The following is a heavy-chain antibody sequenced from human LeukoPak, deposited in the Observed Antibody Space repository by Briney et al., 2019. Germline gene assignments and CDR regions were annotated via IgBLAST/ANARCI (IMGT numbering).Heavy chain of an antibody. J-gene: IGHJ6*02. CDR2: ISRSSSYI. Sequence: PGGSLRLSCAASGFTFSSYSMNWVRQAPGKGLEWVSSISRSSSYIYYADSVKGRFTISRDNAKNSPYLQMNSLRAEDTAVYYCARDITMVRGVTYYYYYGMDVWGQGTTVTVSS. CDR1: GFTFSSYS. V-gene: IGHV3-21*01. D-gene: IGHD3-10*01. CDR3: ARDITMVRGVTYYYYYGMDV.